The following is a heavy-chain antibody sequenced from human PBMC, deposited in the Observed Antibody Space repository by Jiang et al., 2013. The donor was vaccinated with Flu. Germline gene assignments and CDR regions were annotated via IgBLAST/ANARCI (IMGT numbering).Heavy chain of an antibody. CDR3: ARRSLEYSYGYSDY. J-gene: IGHJ4*02. Sequence: LLKPSETLSLTCTVSGGSISSSSYYWGWIRQPPGKGLEWIGSIYYSGSTYYNPSLKSRVTISVDTSKNQFSLKLSSVTAADTAVYYCARRSLEYSYGYSDYWGQGTLVTVSS. CDR2: IYYSGST. V-gene: IGHV4-39*01. D-gene: IGHD5-18*01. CDR1: GGSISSSSYY.